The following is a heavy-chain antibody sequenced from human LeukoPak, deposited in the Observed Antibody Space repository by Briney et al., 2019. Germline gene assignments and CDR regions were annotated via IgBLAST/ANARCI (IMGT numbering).Heavy chain of an antibody. V-gene: IGHV3-64D*09. CDR3: VKDPAVAGTRYFDY. CDR1: GLTFSNYA. J-gene: IGHJ4*02. Sequence: GGSLRLSCSASGLTFSNYAMHWDRQAPGKGLEYVSAISSNGSSTYYADSVKGGFTISRDNSKNTLYLQMSSLRAEDTAVYYCVKDPAVAGTRYFDYWGQGTLVTVSS. D-gene: IGHD6-19*01. CDR2: ISSNGSST.